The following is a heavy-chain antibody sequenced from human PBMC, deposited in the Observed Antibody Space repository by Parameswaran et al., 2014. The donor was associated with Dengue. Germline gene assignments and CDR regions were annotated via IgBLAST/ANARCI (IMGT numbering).Heavy chain of an antibody. D-gene: IGHD6-19*01. Sequence: VRQAPGKGLEWVGRIKSKTDGGTTDYAAPVKGRFTISRDDSKNTLYLQMNSLKTEDTAVYYCTSYSSGWYASPIDYWGQGTLVTVSS. J-gene: IGHJ4*02. V-gene: IGHV3-15*01. CDR2: IKSKTDGGTT. CDR3: TSYSSGWYASPIDY.